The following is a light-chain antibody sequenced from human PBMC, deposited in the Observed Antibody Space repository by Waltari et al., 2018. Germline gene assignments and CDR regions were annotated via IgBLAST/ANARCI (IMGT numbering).Light chain of an antibody. Sequence: DIQMTQSPSSVSASVGDRVTITCRASQGVSNWLAWYQQKPGKAPKLLIYPASTLQSGVPSRFSGSGSGTDFILTISSLQPEDFATYYCQQANSFPITFGQGTRLEIK. CDR2: PAS. J-gene: IGKJ5*01. CDR1: QGVSNW. V-gene: IGKV1-12*01. CDR3: QQANSFPIT.